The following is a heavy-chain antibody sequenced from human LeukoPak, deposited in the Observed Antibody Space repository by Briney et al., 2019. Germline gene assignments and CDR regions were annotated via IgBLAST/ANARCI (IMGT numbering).Heavy chain of an antibody. CDR2: IYHSGST. D-gene: IGHD5-12*01. Sequence: PSETLSLTCAVSGYSISSGYYWGWIRQPPGKGLEWIGRIYHSGSTYYNPSLKSRVTISVDTSKNQFSLKLSSVTAADAAVYYCARRLVATITSAFDIWGQGTMVTVSS. CDR1: GYSISSGYY. CDR3: ARRLVATITSAFDI. J-gene: IGHJ3*02. V-gene: IGHV4-38-2*01.